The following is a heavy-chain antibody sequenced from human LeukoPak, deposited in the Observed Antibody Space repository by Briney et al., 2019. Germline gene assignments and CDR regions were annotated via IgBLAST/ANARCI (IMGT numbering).Heavy chain of an antibody. CDR3: ARLGRLLWFGELSDGIDY. D-gene: IGHD3-10*01. V-gene: IGHV4-34*01. J-gene: IGHJ4*02. CDR2: INHSGST. Sequence: PSETLSLTCAVYGGSFSGYYWSWIRQPPGKGLEWIGEINHSGSTNYNPSLKSRVTISVDTSKNQFSLKLSSVTAADTAVYYCARLGRLLWFGELSDGIDYWGQGTLVTVSS. CDR1: GGSFSGYY.